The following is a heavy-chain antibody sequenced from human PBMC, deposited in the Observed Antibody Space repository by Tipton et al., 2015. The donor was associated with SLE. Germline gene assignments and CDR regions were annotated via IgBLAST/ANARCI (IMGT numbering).Heavy chain of an antibody. D-gene: IGHD7-27*01. J-gene: IGHJ4*02. CDR1: YY. V-gene: IGHV3-11*01. CDR3: ARGRTGEDDY. CDR2: ISSNGAAA. Sequence: YYWDWVRQAPGKGLEWISYISSNGAAAYYADSVKGRFTISRDNAKNALYLQMNSLRAEDTARYYCARGRTGEDDYWGQGTLVTVSS.